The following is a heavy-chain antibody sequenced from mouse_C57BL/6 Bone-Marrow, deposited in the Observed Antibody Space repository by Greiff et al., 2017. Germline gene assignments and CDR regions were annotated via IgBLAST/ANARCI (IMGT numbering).Heavy chain of an antibody. V-gene: IGHV1-64*01. D-gene: IGHD2-4*01. Sequence: QVQLQQPGAELVKPGASVKLSCKASGYTFTSYWMHWVKQRPGQGLEWIGMIHPNSGSTNYNEKFKSQATLLVDKSSSTAYMQLSSLTSEYSAVYYCADIYYDYDSYYFDYWGQGTTLTVSS. CDR2: IHPNSGST. CDR1: GYTFTSYW. CDR3: ADIYYDYDSYYFDY. J-gene: IGHJ2*01.